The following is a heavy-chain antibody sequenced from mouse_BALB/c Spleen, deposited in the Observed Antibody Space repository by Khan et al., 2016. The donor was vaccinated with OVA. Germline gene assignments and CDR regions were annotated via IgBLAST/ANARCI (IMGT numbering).Heavy chain of an antibody. CDR3: ARRGLRWDFAY. Sequence: QVQLKQSGAELAKPGASVKMSCKASGYTFINYWILWVKQRPGQGLEWIGYINPSTGNTEYHLNFKDKATLTADKSSSTAYMQLSSLTSEDSSVYYCARRGLRWDFAYWGQGTTLTVS. V-gene: IGHV1-7*01. D-gene: IGHD1-1*01. CDR1: GYTFINYW. CDR2: INPSTGNT. J-gene: IGHJ2*01.